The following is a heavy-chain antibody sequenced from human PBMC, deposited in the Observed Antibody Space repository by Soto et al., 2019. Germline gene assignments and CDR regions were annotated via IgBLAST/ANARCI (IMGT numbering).Heavy chain of an antibody. CDR1: GFTFSSYA. CDR3: TTGGYCSGGSCYPPYYYYYGMDV. D-gene: IGHD2-15*01. CDR2: IKSKTDGGTT. Sequence: GGSLRLSCAASGFTFSSYAMHWVRQAPGKGLEWVGRIKSKTDGGTTDYAAPVKGRFTISRDDSKNTLYLQMNSLKTEDTAVYYCTTGGYCSGGSCYPPYYYYYGMDVWGQGTTVTAP. V-gene: IGHV3-15*01. J-gene: IGHJ6*02.